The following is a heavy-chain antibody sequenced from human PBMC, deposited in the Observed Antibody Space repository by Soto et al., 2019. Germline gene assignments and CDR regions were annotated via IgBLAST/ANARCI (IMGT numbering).Heavy chain of an antibody. D-gene: IGHD6-13*01. J-gene: IGHJ5*02. CDR2: IDWDDDK. Sequence: SGPTLVNPTQTLTLTCTFSGFSLSTSGMRVSWIRQPPGKALEWLARIDWDDDKLYSTSLKTRLTISKDTSKNQVVLTMTNMDPVDTATYYCARSIVAAGDRWFDPWGQGTLVTVSS. CDR1: GFSLSTSGMR. V-gene: IGHV2-70*04. CDR3: ARSIVAAGDRWFDP.